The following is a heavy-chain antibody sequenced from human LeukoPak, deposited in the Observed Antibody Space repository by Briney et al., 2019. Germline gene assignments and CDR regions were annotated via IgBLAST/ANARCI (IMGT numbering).Heavy chain of an antibody. J-gene: IGHJ3*02. CDR1: GFTFSNYW. Sequence: GSLRLSCAASGFTFSNYWMHWVRQAPGKGLVWVSRINSDESTTTYADSAKGRFTISRDNTKNSLYLQMNSLRAEDTAVYYCAREYCSGGSCYSDAFDIWGQGTMVTVSS. V-gene: IGHV3-74*01. D-gene: IGHD2-15*01. CDR2: INSDESTT. CDR3: AREYCSGGSCYSDAFDI.